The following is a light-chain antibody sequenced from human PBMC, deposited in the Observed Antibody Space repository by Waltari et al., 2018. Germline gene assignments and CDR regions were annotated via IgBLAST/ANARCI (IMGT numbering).Light chain of an antibody. CDR3: QQSYSSPYT. CDR1: QSISSY. V-gene: IGKV1-39*01. CDR2: KAA. J-gene: IGKJ2*01. Sequence: DIQMTQSPSSLSASVGDRVVITCRASQSISSYLNWYQQETGKAPKLLIYKAANVQSGVPSRFSGSGSGTDFTLTIISLQPEDFATYYCQQSYSSPYTFGQGTKVEIK.